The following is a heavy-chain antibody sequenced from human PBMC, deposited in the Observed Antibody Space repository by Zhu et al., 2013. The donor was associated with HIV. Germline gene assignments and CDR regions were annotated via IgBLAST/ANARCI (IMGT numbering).Heavy chain of an antibody. D-gene: IGHD2-2*01. J-gene: IGHJ6*02. Sequence: QVQLVQSGAEVKKPGSSVKVSCKASGGTFSSYAISWVRQAPGQGLEWMGGIIPIFGTANYAQKFQGRVTITADKSTSTAYMELSSLRSEDTAVYYCARISGGVVVPAPLGMDVWGQGTTVTVSS. V-gene: IGHV1-69*06. CDR2: IIPIFGTA. CDR3: ARISGGVVVPAPLGMDV. CDR1: GGTFSSYA.